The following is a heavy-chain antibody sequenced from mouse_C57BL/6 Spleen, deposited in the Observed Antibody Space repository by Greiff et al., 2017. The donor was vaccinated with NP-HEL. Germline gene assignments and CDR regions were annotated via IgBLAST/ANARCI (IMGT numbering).Heavy chain of an antibody. V-gene: IGHV5-4*03. J-gene: IGHJ2*01. CDR2: ISDGGSYT. Sequence: EVQLVESGGGLVKPGGSLKLSCAASGFTFSSYAMSWVRQTPEKRLEWVATISDGGSYTYYTDNVKGRFTISRDNAKNNLYLQMSHLKSEDTAMYYCARRGYFDYWGQGTTLTVSS. CDR1: GFTFSSYA. CDR3: ARRGYFDY.